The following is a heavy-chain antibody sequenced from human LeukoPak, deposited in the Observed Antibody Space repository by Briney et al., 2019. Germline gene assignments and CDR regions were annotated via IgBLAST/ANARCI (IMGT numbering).Heavy chain of an antibody. V-gene: IGHV3-7*01. J-gene: IGHJ4*02. D-gene: IGHD4-17*01. CDR3: ARESGSVTSEVDFDY. CDR1: GFTFSSYW. Sequence: GGSLRLSCAASGFTFSSYWMSWVRQAPGKGLEWVATIRQDGGQKYYVDSVKGRFTISRDNAKNSLYLQMNSLRAEDTAVYYCARESGSVTSEVDFDYWGQGTLVTVSS. CDR2: IRQDGGQK.